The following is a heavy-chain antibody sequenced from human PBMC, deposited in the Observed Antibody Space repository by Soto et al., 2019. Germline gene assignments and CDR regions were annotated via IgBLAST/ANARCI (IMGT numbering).Heavy chain of an antibody. D-gene: IGHD3-16*01. Sequence: ASVKVSCKASRYSFPTYAIHWVRQAPGQRLQWMGWINTVNGNTHYSQKFQGRVTITRDSSASTVYMELSSLKSEDTAFYYCASGRGSMFDPWGQGTLVTSPQ. J-gene: IGHJ5*02. CDR2: INTVNGNT. CDR3: ASGRGSMFDP. CDR1: RYSFPTYA. V-gene: IGHV1-3*04.